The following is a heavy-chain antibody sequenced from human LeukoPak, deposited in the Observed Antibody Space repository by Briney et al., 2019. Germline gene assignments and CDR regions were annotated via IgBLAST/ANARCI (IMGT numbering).Heavy chain of an antibody. Sequence: GGSLRLSCAASGFTFSSYAMHWVRQAPGKGLEWVAVISYDGSNKYYADSVKGRFTISRDNSKNTLYLQMNSLRAEDTAVYYCARDLLPGPFDYWGQGTLVTVSS. J-gene: IGHJ4*02. CDR1: GFTFSSYA. CDR2: ISYDGSNK. CDR3: ARDLLPGPFDY. V-gene: IGHV3-30-3*01.